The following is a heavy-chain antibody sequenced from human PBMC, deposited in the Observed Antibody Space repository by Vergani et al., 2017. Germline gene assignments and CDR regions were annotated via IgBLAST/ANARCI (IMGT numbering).Heavy chain of an antibody. CDR3: AKEKDDSLTGYSLSYFDY. CDR2: ISGRGGNT. Sequence: EVQLLESGGGLVQPGGSLRLPCAPSGFTFSSYAMSWFRQAPGKGLDWVSSISGRGGNTSYADSVKGRFTITRENSKNTLYLQMNSLRAEDTAVYYCAKEKDDSLTGYSLSYFDYWGQGTLVTVSS. V-gene: IGHV3-23*01. D-gene: IGHD3-9*01. J-gene: IGHJ4*02. CDR1: GFTFSSYA.